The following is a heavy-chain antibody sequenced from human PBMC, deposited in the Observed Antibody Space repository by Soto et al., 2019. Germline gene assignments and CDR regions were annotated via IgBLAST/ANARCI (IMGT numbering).Heavy chain of an antibody. CDR2: IIPIFSTA. Sequence: QVQLVQSGAEVKKPGSSVKVSCKASGGTFSSYAISWVRQAPGQGLEWMGGIIPIFSTANYAQKFQGRVTITADESTSTAYMELSSLRSEDTAVYYCAGSDSSGYGDHYFDYWGQGTLVTVSS. D-gene: IGHD3-22*01. CDR1: GGTFSSYA. V-gene: IGHV1-69*01. J-gene: IGHJ4*02. CDR3: AGSDSSGYGDHYFDY.